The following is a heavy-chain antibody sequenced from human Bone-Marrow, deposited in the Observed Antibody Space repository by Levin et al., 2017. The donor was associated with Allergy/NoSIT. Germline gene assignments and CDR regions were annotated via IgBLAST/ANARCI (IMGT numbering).Heavy chain of an antibody. V-gene: IGHV4-34*01. CDR2: INHSGST. CDR1: GGSFSGYY. CDR3: ARGRGYAPIKNWFDP. J-gene: IGHJ5*02. Sequence: PSETLSLTCAVYGGSFSGYYWSWIRQPPGKGLEWIGEINHSGSTNYNPSLKSRVTISVDTSKNQFSLKLSSVTAADTAVYYCARGRGYAPIKNWFDPWGQGTLVTVSS. D-gene: IGHD2-2*01.